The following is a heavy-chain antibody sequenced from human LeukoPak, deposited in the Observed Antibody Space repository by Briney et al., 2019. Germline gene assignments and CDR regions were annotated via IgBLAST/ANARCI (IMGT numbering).Heavy chain of an antibody. CDR3: ARLIAATGRLYFDY. Sequence: RGSLTPSSAASTLTATSSYMSWVSHAPGEVLEYVSVTYSGGNTYYAGSVKGRFTISRDNSKNTVYLQMNSLRAEDTAVYYCARLIAATGRLYFDYWGQGTLVTVSS. V-gene: IGHV3-53*01. CDR2: TYSGGNT. J-gene: IGHJ4*02. CDR1: TLTATSSY. D-gene: IGHD6-13*01.